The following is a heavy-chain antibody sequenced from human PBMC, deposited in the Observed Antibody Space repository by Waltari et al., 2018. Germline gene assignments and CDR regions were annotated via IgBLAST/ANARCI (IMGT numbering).Heavy chain of an antibody. V-gene: IGHV3-7*01. CDR3: ARDENWNYYYMDV. J-gene: IGHJ6*03. CDR1: GFTFRRFW. Sequence: EVQLVASGGGLVQPGGSLRLSCAASGFTFRRFWISWVRQAPGKGLEWVANIKEDGSEKHYVDSVKGRFTISRDNAKNSLYLQMNILEAEDTAVHYCARDENWNYYYMDVWGKGTAVTVSS. CDR2: IKEDGSEK. D-gene: IGHD1-1*01.